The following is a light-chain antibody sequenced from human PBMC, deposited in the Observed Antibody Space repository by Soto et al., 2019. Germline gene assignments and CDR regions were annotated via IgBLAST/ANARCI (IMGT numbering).Light chain of an antibody. Sequence: VVLTQSPATLSLSPGEPATLSCRASRDVYINALAWYQQKPGRTPTLLIYGASTRATGIPDRFSATGSGTEFSLTISSLEPEDFAVYYCQQYGASPFTFGPGTSVEI. CDR3: QQYGASPFT. CDR2: GAS. J-gene: IGKJ3*01. CDR1: RDVYINA. V-gene: IGKV3-20*01.